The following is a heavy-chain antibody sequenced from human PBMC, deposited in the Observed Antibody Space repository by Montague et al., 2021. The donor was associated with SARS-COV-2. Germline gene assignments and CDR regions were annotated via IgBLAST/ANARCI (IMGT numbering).Heavy chain of an antibody. J-gene: IGHJ6*02. CDR1: GDSVSSNSAT. Sequence: CAISGDSVSSNSATWNWVRQSSSRGLEWLGRTYYRSKWYNDYAVSVRGRVTINPDTSKNQFSLQLNSVTPEDTAIYYYTSGREGNYNVMDVWGQGTTVTVSS. CDR3: TSGREGNYNVMDV. D-gene: IGHD1-1*01. CDR2: TYYRSKWYN. V-gene: IGHV6-1*01.